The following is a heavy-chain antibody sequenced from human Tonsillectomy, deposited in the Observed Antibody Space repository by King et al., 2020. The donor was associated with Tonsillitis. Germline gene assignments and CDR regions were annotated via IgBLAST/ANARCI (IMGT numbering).Heavy chain of an antibody. CDR3: ASLGDSSGYYDY. V-gene: IGHV4-4*02. D-gene: IGHD3-22*01. Sequence: VQLQESGPGLVKPSGTLSLTCAVSCGSISSSNWWSWVRQPPGKGLEWIGESYHSGRTNYNPSLKSRVTISVDKSKNQFSLKLSSVTAADTAVYYCASLGDSSGYYDYWGQGTLVTVSS. CDR2: SYHSGRT. J-gene: IGHJ4*02. CDR1: CGSISSSNW.